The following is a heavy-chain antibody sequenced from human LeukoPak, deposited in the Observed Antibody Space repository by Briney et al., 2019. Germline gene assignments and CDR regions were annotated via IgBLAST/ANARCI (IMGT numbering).Heavy chain of an antibody. D-gene: IGHD6-19*01. CDR3: ARHVPTGGWRYSDY. J-gene: IGHJ4*02. CDR2: TYPGDSDP. V-gene: IGHV5-51*01. Sequence: GDSLKISCKGSGYSFTNYWIGWVRQMPGKGVEWMGLTYPGDSDPRYRPSFQGQVTISADKSISAACLQWSSLKASDTAMYYCARHVPTGGWRYSDYWGQGTLVTVSS. CDR1: GYSFTNYW.